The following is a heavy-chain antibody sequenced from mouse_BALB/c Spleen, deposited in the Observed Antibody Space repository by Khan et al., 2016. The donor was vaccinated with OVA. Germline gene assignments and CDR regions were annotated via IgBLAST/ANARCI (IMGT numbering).Heavy chain of an antibody. D-gene: IGHD4-1*01. Sequence: QIQLVQSGPELKKPGETVKISCKASGYTFTDYSMHWVKQAPGKGLKWMGWINTATGEPTYADDFKGRFAFSLETSASTAYLQINNFKNEDTATYFCAFNCDYAMDYWGQGTSVAVSS. V-gene: IGHV9-2-1*01. CDR1: GYTFTDYS. CDR2: INTATGEP. CDR3: AFNCDYAMDY. J-gene: IGHJ4*01.